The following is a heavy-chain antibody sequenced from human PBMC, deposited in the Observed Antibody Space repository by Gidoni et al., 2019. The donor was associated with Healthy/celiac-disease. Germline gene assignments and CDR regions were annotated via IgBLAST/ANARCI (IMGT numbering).Heavy chain of an antibody. Sequence: EVQLVESGGGLVKPGESLRLSCAASGFTFSNAWVSWVRQAPGKGLEWVGRIKSKTDGGTTDYAAPVKGSFTISRADSKNTLYLQMNSLKTEDTAVYFCTTDLSGRIIVTFGGVIVRNYWGQGTLVTVS. V-gene: IGHV3-15*01. CDR2: IKSKTDGGTT. CDR3: TTDLSGRIIVTFGGVIVRNY. CDR1: GFTFSNAW. J-gene: IGHJ4*02. D-gene: IGHD3-16*02.